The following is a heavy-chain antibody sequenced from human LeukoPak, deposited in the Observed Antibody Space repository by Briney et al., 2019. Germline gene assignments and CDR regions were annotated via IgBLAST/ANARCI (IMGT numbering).Heavy chain of an antibody. Sequence: GGSLRLSCAASGFPVSSNYMSWVRQAPGKGLEWVSVIYRDDTTYYADSVKGRFTIFRDNSKNTLYLQMNSLRAEDTAVYYCARDGDCSNNSCYEYFDYWGQGTLVTVSS. V-gene: IGHV3-53*01. CDR2: IYRDDTT. D-gene: IGHD2-2*01. J-gene: IGHJ4*02. CDR1: GFPVSSNY. CDR3: ARDGDCSNNSCYEYFDY.